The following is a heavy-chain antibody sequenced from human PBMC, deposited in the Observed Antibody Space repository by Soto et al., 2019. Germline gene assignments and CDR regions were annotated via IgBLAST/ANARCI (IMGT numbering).Heavy chain of an antibody. V-gene: IGHV4-30-4*01. D-gene: IGHD2-15*01. CDR2: IYYSGST. J-gene: IGHJ5*02. CDR1: GGSISSGVYY. CDR3: ARAVVLVAVPPAWFDP. Sequence: PSETLALTCTVSGGSISSGVYYWSWIRQPPGKGLEWIGDIYYSGSTYYNPSLKSRVAISVDTSKNQFSLKLSSMTAADTPVYYCARAVVLVAVPPAWFDPWYQGTLVTVSS.